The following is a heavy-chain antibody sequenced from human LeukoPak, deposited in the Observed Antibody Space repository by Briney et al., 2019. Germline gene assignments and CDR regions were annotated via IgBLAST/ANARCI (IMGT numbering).Heavy chain of an antibody. Sequence: PSETLSLTCTVSGGSITSSSYYWGWIRQPPGKGLEWIGNIYNGESTYYNPYLKSRLTISVDTSKNQFSLKLRSVTAADTAVYFCARSARIAARPQNFDYWGQGTLVPVSS. CDR2: IYNGEST. CDR3: ARSARIAARPQNFDY. V-gene: IGHV4-39*01. D-gene: IGHD6-6*01. CDR1: GGSITSSSYY. J-gene: IGHJ4*02.